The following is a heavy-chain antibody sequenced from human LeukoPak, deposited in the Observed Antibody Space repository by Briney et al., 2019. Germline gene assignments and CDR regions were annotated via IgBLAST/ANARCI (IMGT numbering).Heavy chain of an antibody. CDR2: IYYSGST. Sequence: SETLSLTCTVSGGSISSSSYYWGWIRQPPGKGLEWIGSIYYSGSTYYNPSLKSRVTISVDTSKNQFSLKLSSVTAADTAVYYCARLGVYCSSTSCLEHFDYWGQGTLVTVSS. J-gene: IGHJ4*02. CDR3: ARLGVYCSSTSCLEHFDY. V-gene: IGHV4-39*01. CDR1: GGSISSSSYY. D-gene: IGHD2-2*01.